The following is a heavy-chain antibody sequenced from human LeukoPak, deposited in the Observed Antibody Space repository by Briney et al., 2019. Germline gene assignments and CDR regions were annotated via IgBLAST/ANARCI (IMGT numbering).Heavy chain of an antibody. V-gene: IGHV4-34*01. CDR3: ARESRRSSRNYYYYMEV. J-gene: IGHJ6*03. CDR1: GGSFSGYY. Sequence: SETLSLTCAVCGGSFSGYYWSWIRQPPGKGLEWIGEINHSGSTNYNPSLTSRVTISVDTSKNQFSLKLSSVTAADTAVDYCARESRRSSRNYYYYMEVWGKGTTVTVSS. D-gene: IGHD6-6*01. CDR2: INHSGST.